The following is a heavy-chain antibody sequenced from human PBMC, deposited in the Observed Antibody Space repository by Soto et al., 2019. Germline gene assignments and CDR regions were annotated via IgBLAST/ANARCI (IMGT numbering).Heavy chain of an antibody. D-gene: IGHD3-16*01. Sequence: QLQLQESGPGLVKPSETLSLTCSVSGGFISRSTYYWGWIRQPPGKGLEWIGSIYYGGSTYYNPSLKSRVTISVDTSKNQFSLKLSSVTAADTAVYYCARLGGAIRVNYFDYWGQGTLVTVSS. V-gene: IGHV4-39*01. CDR2: IYYGGST. CDR1: GGFISRSTYY. CDR3: ARLGGAIRVNYFDY. J-gene: IGHJ4*02.